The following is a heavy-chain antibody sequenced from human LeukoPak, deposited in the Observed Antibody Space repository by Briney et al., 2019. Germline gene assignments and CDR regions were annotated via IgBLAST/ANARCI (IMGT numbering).Heavy chain of an antibody. J-gene: IGHJ4*02. D-gene: IGHD4-17*01. CDR1: GFTFSSDS. CDR2: ISSSSSYI. Sequence: SGGSLRLSCAASGFTFSSDSMNWGRQAPGKGMEWVSSISSSSSYIYYADSVNGRFTISRDNAKNSLYLQMNSLRAEDTAVYYCARDRVRQTGYGDYPSYYFDYWGQGTLVTVSS. CDR3: ARDRVRQTGYGDYPSYYFDY. V-gene: IGHV3-21*01.